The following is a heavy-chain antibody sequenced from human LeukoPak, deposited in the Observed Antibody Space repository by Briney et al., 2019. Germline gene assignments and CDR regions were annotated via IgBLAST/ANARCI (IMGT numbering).Heavy chain of an antibody. Sequence: GGSLRLSCAASGFTFSSYSMNWVRQAPGKGLEWVSSISSSSSYIYYADSVKGRFTISRDNPKNSLYLQMNSLRAEDTAVYYCARDEYYDYVWGSYRDFDYWGQGTLVTVSS. J-gene: IGHJ4*02. D-gene: IGHD3-16*02. V-gene: IGHV3-21*01. CDR1: GFTFSSYS. CDR2: ISSSSSYI. CDR3: ARDEYYDYVWGSYRDFDY.